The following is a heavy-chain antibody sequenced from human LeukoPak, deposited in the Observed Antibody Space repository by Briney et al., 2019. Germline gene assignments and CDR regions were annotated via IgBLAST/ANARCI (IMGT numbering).Heavy chain of an antibody. CDR1: GYTFTSYD. Sequence: ASVKVSCKASGYTFTSYDINWVRQATGQGLEWMGWMNPNSGNTGYAQKFQGRVTMTRNTSISTAYMELSSLRSEDTAVYYCARGYSSGWWYYYYYMDVWGKGTTVT. CDR2: MNPNSGNT. J-gene: IGHJ6*03. CDR3: ARGYSSGWWYYYYYMDV. V-gene: IGHV1-8*01. D-gene: IGHD6-19*01.